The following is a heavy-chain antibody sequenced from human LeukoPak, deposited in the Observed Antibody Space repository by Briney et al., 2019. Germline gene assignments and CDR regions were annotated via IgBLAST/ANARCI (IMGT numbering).Heavy chain of an antibody. Sequence: SVKVSCKASGGTFGNYAISWVRQAPGQGLEWMGGIITNFGTTNYAQKYQGRVTITADESTSTVYMELSSLRSEDTAVYYCARPRTYYDFWRGYPPFDYWGQGTLVTVSS. CDR2: IITNFGTT. CDR1: GGTFGNYA. CDR3: ARPRTYYDFWRGYPPFDY. D-gene: IGHD3-3*01. V-gene: IGHV1-69*13. J-gene: IGHJ4*02.